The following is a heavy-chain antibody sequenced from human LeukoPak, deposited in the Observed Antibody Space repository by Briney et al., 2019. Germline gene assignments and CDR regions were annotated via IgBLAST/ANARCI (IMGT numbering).Heavy chain of an antibody. J-gene: IGHJ4*02. CDR3: ATSGVVIIES. Sequence: SETLSLTCTVSGGSISSSSYYWGWNRQPPGKGLEWIGSIYYSGSTYYNPSLKSRVTISVDTSKNQFSLKLSSVTAADTAVYYCATSGVVIIESWGQGTLVTVSS. D-gene: IGHD3-3*01. V-gene: IGHV4-39*01. CDR1: GGSISSSSYY. CDR2: IYYSGST.